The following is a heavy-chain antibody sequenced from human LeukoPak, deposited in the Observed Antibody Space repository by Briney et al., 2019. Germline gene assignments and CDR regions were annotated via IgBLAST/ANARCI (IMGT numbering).Heavy chain of an antibody. D-gene: IGHD3-22*01. V-gene: IGHV3-53*01. CDR1: GFTVSNKY. J-gene: IGHJ4*02. CDR2: IYSDGRT. Sequence: GGSLRLSCAASGFTVSNKYMTWVRQAPGKGLEWVSLIYSDGRTYYADSVKGRFTISRDNAKSSLYLQMSSLRAEDTAVYYCARVLHKRNYDSGVYYGYWGQGTLVTVSS. CDR3: ARVLHKRNYDSGVYYGY.